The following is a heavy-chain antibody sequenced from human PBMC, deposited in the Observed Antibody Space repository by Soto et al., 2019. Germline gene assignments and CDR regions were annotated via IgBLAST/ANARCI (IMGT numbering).Heavy chain of an antibody. D-gene: IGHD2-21*02. CDR1: GFTFSSYA. CDR3: AKDLLVVVTAMDY. Sequence: EVQLLESGGGLVQPGGSLRLSCAASGFTFSSYAMSWVRQAPGKGLEWVSAISGSGGSTYYADSVKGRFTISRDNSKNTLYLQINSLRAEDTAVYYCAKDLLVVVTAMDYWGQGTLVTVSS. J-gene: IGHJ4*02. CDR2: ISGSGGST. V-gene: IGHV3-23*01.